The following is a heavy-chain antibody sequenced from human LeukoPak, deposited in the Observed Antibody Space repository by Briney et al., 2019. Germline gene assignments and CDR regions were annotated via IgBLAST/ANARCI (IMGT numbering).Heavy chain of an antibody. V-gene: IGHV4-30-2*01. CDR2: IYHSGST. CDR1: GGSISSGGYS. D-gene: IGHD6-19*01. Sequence: SQTLSLTCAVSGGSISSGGYSWSWIRQPPGKGLEWIGYIYHSGSTYYNPSLKSRVTISVDRSKNQFSLKLSSVTAADTAVYYCARQGWASYYYYGVDVWGQGTTVTVSS. CDR3: ARQGWASYYYYGVDV. J-gene: IGHJ6*02.